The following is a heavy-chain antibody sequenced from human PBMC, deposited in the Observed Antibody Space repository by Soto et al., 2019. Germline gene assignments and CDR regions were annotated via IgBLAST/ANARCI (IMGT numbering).Heavy chain of an antibody. Sequence: QVQLVESGGGVVQPGRSLRLSCAASGFPFTTYGMHWVREGPGKGLEWVAVISYDGSNTYYADSVKGRFTISRDNCKNTLYLQMHCRRPEDTALYYCVGGQYYFDYRGQGTLVTVSS. J-gene: IGHJ4*02. CDR3: VGGQYYFDY. CDR1: GFPFTTYG. CDR2: ISYDGSNT. V-gene: IGHV3-30*03. D-gene: IGHD3-10*01.